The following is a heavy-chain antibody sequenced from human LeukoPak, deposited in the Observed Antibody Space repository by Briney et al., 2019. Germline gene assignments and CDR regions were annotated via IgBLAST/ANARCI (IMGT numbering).Heavy chain of an antibody. Sequence: RGSLRLSCTDSGFTFSSHDMNWVRQAPGRGLEWVSYISSGGYTTRYADSVKGRFTISRDNAKNSLYLQMNSLKAEDTAVYYCAREGSSYAPSEPFYFDYWGQGTLVTVSS. D-gene: IGHD3-10*01. CDR2: ISSGGYTT. V-gene: IGHV3-48*03. J-gene: IGHJ4*02. CDR3: AREGSSYAPSEPFYFDY. CDR1: GFTFSSHD.